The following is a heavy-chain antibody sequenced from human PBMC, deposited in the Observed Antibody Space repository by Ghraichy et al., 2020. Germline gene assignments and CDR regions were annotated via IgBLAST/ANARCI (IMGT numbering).Heavy chain of an antibody. CDR3: AKHYYASGGPGWFDP. CDR1: GFTFSSYA. Sequence: GGSLRLSCAASGFTFSSYAMTWVRQAPGKGLEWVSTLSGSDGRALYADSVKGRFTVSRDNSKNTLYLQMNSLRAEDTAVYYCAKHYYASGGPGWFDPWGQGTLFTVS. V-gene: IGHV3-23*01. J-gene: IGHJ5*02. CDR2: LSGSDGRA. D-gene: IGHD3-10*01.